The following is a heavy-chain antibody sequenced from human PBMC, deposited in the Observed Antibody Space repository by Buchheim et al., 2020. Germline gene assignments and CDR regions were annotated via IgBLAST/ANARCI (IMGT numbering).Heavy chain of an antibody. CDR2: ISYDGSNK. V-gene: IGHV3-30*18. J-gene: IGHJ4*02. D-gene: IGHD3-3*01. CDR1: GFTFSSXG. CDR3: TKGEYYDFWSGFGY. Sequence: QVQLVESGGGVVQPGRSLRLSCAASGFTFSSXGMHWVRQAPGKGLEWVAVISYDGSNKYYADSVKGRFXISRDNSKNPLYLQMNSLRAEDTAVYYCTKGEYYDFWSGFGYWGQGTL.